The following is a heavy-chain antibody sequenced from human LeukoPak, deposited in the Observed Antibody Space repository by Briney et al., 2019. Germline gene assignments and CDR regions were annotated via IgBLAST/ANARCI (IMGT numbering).Heavy chain of an antibody. CDR3: ARAGRVVVITYYFDY. D-gene: IGHD3-22*01. J-gene: IGHJ4*02. V-gene: IGHV1-46*02. Sequence: GSSVKVSCKASGGTFNNFAISWVRQAPGQGLEWMGIINPSGGSTSYAQKFQGRVTMTRDTSTSTVYMELSSLRSEDTAVYYCARAGRVVVITYYFDYWGQGTLVTVSS. CDR2: INPSGGST. CDR1: GGTFNNFA.